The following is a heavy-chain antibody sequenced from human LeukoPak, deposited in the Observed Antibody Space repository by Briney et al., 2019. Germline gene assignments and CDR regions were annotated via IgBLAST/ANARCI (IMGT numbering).Heavy chain of an antibody. J-gene: IGHJ4*02. Sequence: SETLSLTCAVYGGSFSGYYWSWIRQPPGKGLEWIGEINHSGSTNYNPSLKSRVTISVDTSKNQFSLKLSSVTAADTAVYYCARIVGATENELFDYWGQGTLVTVSS. CDR3: ARIVGATENELFDY. CDR1: GGSFSGYY. CDR2: INHSGST. V-gene: IGHV4-34*01. D-gene: IGHD1-26*01.